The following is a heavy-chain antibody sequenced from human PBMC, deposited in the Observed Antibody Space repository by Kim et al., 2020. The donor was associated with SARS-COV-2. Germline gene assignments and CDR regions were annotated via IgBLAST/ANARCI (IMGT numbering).Heavy chain of an antibody. D-gene: IGHD5-12*01. V-gene: IGHV3-74*01. CDR2: ST. CDR3: ARDLYSGYDW. J-gene: IGHJ4*02. Sequence: STSYADSVKGRFTISRDNAKNTLYLQMNSLRAEDTAVYYCARDLYSGYDWWGQGTLVTVSS.